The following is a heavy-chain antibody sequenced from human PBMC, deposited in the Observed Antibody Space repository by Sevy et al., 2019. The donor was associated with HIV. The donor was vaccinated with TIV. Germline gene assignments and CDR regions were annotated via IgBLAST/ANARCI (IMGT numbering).Heavy chain of an antibody. CDR1: GFTFNNYA. Sequence: GGSLRLSCAASGFTFNNYAMSWVRQAPGKGLEWVSTISGSGGNTYYADSVRGRFTIYRDSSNNTLYLQMNSLRAEDTAMYYCAKSDYDFWSGQASGYYFDYWVQGTLVTVSS. V-gene: IGHV3-23*01. J-gene: IGHJ4*02. D-gene: IGHD3-3*01. CDR3: AKSDYDFWSGQASGYYFDY. CDR2: ISGSGGNT.